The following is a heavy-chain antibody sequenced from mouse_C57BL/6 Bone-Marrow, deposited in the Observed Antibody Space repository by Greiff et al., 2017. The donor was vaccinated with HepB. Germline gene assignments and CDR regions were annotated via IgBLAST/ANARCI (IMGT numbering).Heavy chain of an antibody. CDR2: IDPANGNT. CDR1: GFNIKNSY. Sequence: VHLKQSVAELVRPGASVKLSCTASGFNIKNSYMHWVKQRPEQGLEWIGRIDPANGNTKYAPKFQGKATITADTSSTTAYLQLSSLTSEDTAIYYCARAYYYGSSYGYFDVWGTGTTVTVSS. V-gene: IGHV14-3*01. J-gene: IGHJ1*03. D-gene: IGHD1-1*01. CDR3: ARAYYYGSSYGYFDV.